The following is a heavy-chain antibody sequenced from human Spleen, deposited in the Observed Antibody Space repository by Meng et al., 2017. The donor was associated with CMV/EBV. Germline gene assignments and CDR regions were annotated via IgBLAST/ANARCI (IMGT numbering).Heavy chain of an antibody. CDR2: ISSSSSYI. D-gene: IGHD3-16*01. V-gene: IGHV3-21*01. CDR3: ARSGGWGSRAY. CDR1: GFTFSSYA. Sequence: GESLKISCAASGFTFSSYAMSWVRQAPGKGLEWVSSISSSSSYIYYADSVKGRFTISRDNAKNSLYLQMNSLRAEDTAVYYCARSGGWGSRAYWGQGTLVIVSS. J-gene: IGHJ4*02.